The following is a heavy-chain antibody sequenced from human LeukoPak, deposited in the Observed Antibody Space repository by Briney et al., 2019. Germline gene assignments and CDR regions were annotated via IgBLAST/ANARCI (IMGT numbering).Heavy chain of an antibody. CDR3: ARLLGSRYYTLYY. CDR2: IYYSGST. CDR1: GGSIRSSSYY. J-gene: IGHJ4*02. V-gene: IGHV4-39*01. D-gene: IGHD3-22*01. Sequence: SGTLSLTCTVSGGSIRSSSYYWGWIRQPPGKGLEWIGSIYYSGSTFHNPSLKSRVTISVDTSKNQFSLKLSSVTASHTAVYYCARLLGSRYYTLYYWGQGTLVTVS.